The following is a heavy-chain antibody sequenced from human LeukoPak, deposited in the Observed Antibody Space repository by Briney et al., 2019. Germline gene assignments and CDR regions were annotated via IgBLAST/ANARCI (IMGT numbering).Heavy chain of an antibody. CDR1: GFTFSSYW. D-gene: IGHD6-13*01. V-gene: IGHV3-7*04. J-gene: IGHJ5*02. Sequence: GGSLRLSCAASGFTFSSYWMSWVRQAPGKGLEWAANIKQDGSEKYYVDSVKGRFTISRDNAKNSLYLQMNSLRAEDTAVYYCAWDTPPYSSSSIWFDPWGQGTLVTVSS. CDR2: IKQDGSEK. CDR3: AWDTPPYSSSSIWFDP.